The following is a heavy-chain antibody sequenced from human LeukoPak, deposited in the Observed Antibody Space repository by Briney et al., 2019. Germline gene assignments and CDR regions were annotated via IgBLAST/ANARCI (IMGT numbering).Heavy chain of an antibody. D-gene: IGHD3-10*01. Sequence: GGSLRLSRAASGFTFSSYAMSWVRQAPGKGLEWVSAISGSGGSTYYADSVKGRFTISRDNSKNTLYLQMNSLRAEDTAVYYCAKDGFARITMVRGVRGDAFDIWGQGTMVTVSS. J-gene: IGHJ3*02. V-gene: IGHV3-23*01. CDR2: ISGSGGST. CDR3: AKDGFARITMVRGVRGDAFDI. CDR1: GFTFSSYA.